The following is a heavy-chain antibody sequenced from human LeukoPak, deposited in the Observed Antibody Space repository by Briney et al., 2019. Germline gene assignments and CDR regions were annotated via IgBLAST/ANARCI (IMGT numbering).Heavy chain of an antibody. J-gene: IGHJ4*02. Sequence: GRSLRLSCAASGFTFDDYAMHWVRQAPGKGLEWVSGISWNRGSIGYADSVKGRFTISRDSAKNSLYLQMNSLRAEDMALYYCAKDTGDYFDYWGQGTLVTVSS. CDR2: ISWNRGSI. V-gene: IGHV3-9*03. CDR3: AKDTGDYFDY. CDR1: GFTFDDYA. D-gene: IGHD3-10*01.